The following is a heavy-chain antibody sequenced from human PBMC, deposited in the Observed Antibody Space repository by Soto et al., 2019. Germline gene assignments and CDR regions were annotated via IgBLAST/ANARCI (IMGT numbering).Heavy chain of an antibody. CDR3: ARDKTDCSGGSCYYLDYFDY. CDR2: ISYDGSNK. CDR1: VFTFISYA. V-gene: IGHV3-30-3*01. D-gene: IGHD2-15*01. Sequence: GWSLRLACASSVFTFISYAMQWVRQAPGKGLEWVAVISYDGSNKYYADSVKGRFTISRDNSKNTLYLQMNSLRAEDTAVYYCARDKTDCSGGSCYYLDYFDYWGQGTLVTVSS. J-gene: IGHJ4*02.